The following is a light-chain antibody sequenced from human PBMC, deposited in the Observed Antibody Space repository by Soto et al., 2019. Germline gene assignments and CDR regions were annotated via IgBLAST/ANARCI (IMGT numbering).Light chain of an antibody. CDR3: QQYNNWPGT. V-gene: IGKV3-15*01. CDR1: QSVSSN. Sequence: EIVMTQSPATLSVSPGERATLSCRASQSVSSNLAWYQQKPGQAPRLLIYGASTRATGIPARFSGSGSGTEFTLTISSLQSEDVAVYYCQQYNNWPGTFGPGTKVEIK. CDR2: GAS. J-gene: IGKJ3*01.